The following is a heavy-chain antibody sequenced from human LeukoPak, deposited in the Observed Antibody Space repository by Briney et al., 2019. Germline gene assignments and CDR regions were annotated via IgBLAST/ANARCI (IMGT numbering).Heavy chain of an antibody. CDR3: ATAFRYYYDSSGYYSNLGY. CDR1: GYTLTELS. D-gene: IGHD3-22*01. J-gene: IGHJ4*02. CDR2: FDPEDGET. Sequence: ASVKVSCKVSGYTLTELSMHWVRQAPGKGLEWMGGFDPEDGETIYAQKFQGRVTMTEDTSTDTAYMELSSLRSEDTAVYYCATAFRYYYDSSGYYSNLGYWGQGTLDTVSS. V-gene: IGHV1-24*01.